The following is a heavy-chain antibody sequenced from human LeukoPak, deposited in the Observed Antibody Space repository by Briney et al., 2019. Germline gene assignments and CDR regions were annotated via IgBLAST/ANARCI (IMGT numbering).Heavy chain of an antibody. CDR2: ISGSGGST. CDR3: AKVHHLYYYDSSSKFYYFDY. V-gene: IGHV3-23*01. CDR1: GFTVSSNY. Sequence: GGSLRLSCAASGFTVSSNYMSWVRQAPGKGLEWVSAISGSGGSTYYADSVKGRFTISRDNSKNTLYLQMNSLRAEDTAVYYCAKVHHLYYYDSSSKFYYFDYWGQGTLVTVSS. D-gene: IGHD3-22*01. J-gene: IGHJ4*02.